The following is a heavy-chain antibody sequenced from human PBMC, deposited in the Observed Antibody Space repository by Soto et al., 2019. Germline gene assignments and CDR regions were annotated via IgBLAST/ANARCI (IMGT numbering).Heavy chain of an antibody. V-gene: IGHV3-33*01. Sequence: GGSLRLSCVASGFTFSNYGIHWVRQAPGKGLEWVAVIWYDGSNKYYADSVKGRFTVSRDNSKNTLYLQMNSLRAEDTAVYYCARHRSDYGLDYWGQGTLVTVSS. CDR2: IWYDGSNK. J-gene: IGHJ4*02. CDR3: ARHRSDYGLDY. CDR1: GFTFSNYG. D-gene: IGHD4-17*01.